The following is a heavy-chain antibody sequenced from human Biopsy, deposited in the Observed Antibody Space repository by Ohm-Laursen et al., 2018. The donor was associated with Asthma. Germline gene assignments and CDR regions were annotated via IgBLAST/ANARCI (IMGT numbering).Heavy chain of an antibody. CDR3: ARVVDYDFRSGYWFDP. V-gene: IGHV2-26*01. CDR1: GFSLRNARMG. J-gene: IGHJ5*02. Sequence: TQTLTLTCTVSGFSLRNARMGVTWIRQPPGKALEWLAHIFLNDEKSYSTSLKSRITISKDTAKSQVVLTMSNMDPVDTATYYCARVVDYDFRSGYWFDPWGQGTLVTVSS. CDR2: IFLNDEK. D-gene: IGHD3-3*01.